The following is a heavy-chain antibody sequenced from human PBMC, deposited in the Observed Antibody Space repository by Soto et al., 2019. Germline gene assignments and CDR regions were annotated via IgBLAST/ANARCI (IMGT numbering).Heavy chain of an antibody. J-gene: IGHJ5*02. CDR2: IHSSGST. CDR3: ARDQGVAAAGITWFDP. D-gene: IGHD6-13*01. Sequence: SETLSLTCTVSWASMNSYHCICIRQPLWKGLEWIGHIHSSGSTNYNPSLKSRVTMSVDTSKNQFSLRLMSLTAADTAVYYCARDQGVAAAGITWFDPWGQGSLVTVS. V-gene: IGHV4-4*07. CDR1: WASMNSYH.